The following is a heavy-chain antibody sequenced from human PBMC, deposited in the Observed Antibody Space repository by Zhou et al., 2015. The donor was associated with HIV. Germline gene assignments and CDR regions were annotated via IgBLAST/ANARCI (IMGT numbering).Heavy chain of an antibody. V-gene: IGHV3-9*01. CDR2: VSWNSGTK. D-gene: IGHD6-19*01. Sequence: EVQLVESGGGLEQPGRSLRLSCAASGFTFDDYAMHWVRQPPGKGLEWVSSVSWNSGTKGYADSVKGRFTISRDNAKNSLYLQMNSLRAEDTALYYCAKAIESSGWPYGMDVWGQGTTVTVSS. CDR1: GFTFDDYA. J-gene: IGHJ6*02. CDR3: AKAIESSGWPYGMDV.